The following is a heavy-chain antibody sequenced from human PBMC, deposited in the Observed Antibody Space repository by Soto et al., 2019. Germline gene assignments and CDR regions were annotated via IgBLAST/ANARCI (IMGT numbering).Heavy chain of an antibody. CDR2: ISSSSSYT. J-gene: IGHJ4*02. CDR1: GFTFSDYY. D-gene: IGHD5-12*01. CDR3: ASEKQRYRCYEYVDY. V-gene: IGHV3-11*05. Sequence: GGSLRLSCAASGFTFSDYYMSWIRPAPGKGLEWVSYISSSSSYTNYADSVKGRFTISRDNAKNSLYLQMNSLRAEDTAVYYCASEKQRYRCYEYVDYRGQGTLVTGSS.